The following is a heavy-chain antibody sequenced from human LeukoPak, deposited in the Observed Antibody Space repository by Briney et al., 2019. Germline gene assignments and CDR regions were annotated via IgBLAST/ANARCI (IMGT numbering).Heavy chain of an antibody. Sequence: GGSLRLSCAASGFSFRDYTMNWVRQAPGKGLEWLASISSSSSYIYFANSVRGRFTISRDNAKNSLYLQMNSLRAEDTAVYYCAKDSPSRTATTEVPVDYWGQGTLVTVSS. CDR2: ISSSSSYI. CDR1: GFSFRDYT. J-gene: IGHJ4*02. CDR3: AKDSPSRTATTEVPVDY. D-gene: IGHD1/OR15-1a*01. V-gene: IGHV3-21*01.